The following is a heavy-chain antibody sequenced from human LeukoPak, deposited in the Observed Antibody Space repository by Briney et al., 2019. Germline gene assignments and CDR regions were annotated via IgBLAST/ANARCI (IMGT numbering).Heavy chain of an antibody. Sequence: ASVKVSCKASGYTFTGYYMHWVRQAPGQGLEWMGWINPNSGGTNYAQKFQGRVTMTRDTSISTAYMELSRLRSDDTAVYYCPSERQGYCGGACYPYVFDLWGKGTMVTVSS. J-gene: IGHJ3*01. V-gene: IGHV1-2*02. CDR2: INPNSGGT. D-gene: IGHD2-21*02. CDR1: GYTFTGYY. CDR3: PSERQGYCGGACYPYVFDL.